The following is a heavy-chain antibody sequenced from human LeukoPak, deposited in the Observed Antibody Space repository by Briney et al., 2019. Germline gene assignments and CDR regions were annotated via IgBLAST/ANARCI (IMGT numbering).Heavy chain of an antibody. CDR2: ITTNGGST. V-gene: IGHV3-64*01. J-gene: IGHJ4*02. CDR3: ARGWVLWDY. CDR1: GFTFSNYA. D-gene: IGHD2/OR15-2a*01. Sequence: GGSLRLSCAASGFTFSNYAMHWVRQAPGKGLEYVSAITTNGGSTYYANSVKGRFTISRDNSKNALYLQMGSLRAEDMAVYYCARGWVLWDYWGQGTLVTVSS.